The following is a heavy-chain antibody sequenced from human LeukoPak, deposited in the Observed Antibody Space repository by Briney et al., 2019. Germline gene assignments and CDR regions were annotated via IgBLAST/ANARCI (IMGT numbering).Heavy chain of an antibody. Sequence: GGSLRLSCAASGITVSSNYMSWVRQAPGKGLEWVSIIYSGGDTYYADSVKGRFTISRDNSKNTLYLQMNSLRAEDTAVYYCVRDIVPYSSNWYYFDYWGQGTLVTVSS. D-gene: IGHD6-13*01. CDR2: IYSGGDT. CDR1: GITVSSNY. CDR3: VRDIVPYSSNWYYFDY. V-gene: IGHV3-66*01. J-gene: IGHJ4*02.